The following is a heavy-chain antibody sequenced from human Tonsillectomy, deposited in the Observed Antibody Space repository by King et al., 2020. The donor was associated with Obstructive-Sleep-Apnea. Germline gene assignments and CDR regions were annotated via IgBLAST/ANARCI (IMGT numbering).Heavy chain of an antibody. CDR1: GYAFTNYW. J-gene: IGHJ4*02. Sequence: VQLVQSGAEVKKPGESLKISCKGSGYAFTNYWIGWVRQMPGKGLDWMAIVYPGDSDVRYSPSFQVQVTISADKSISTAYLQWNSLKASDTAIYFCAALRGDGHASASHGYWGQGTLVTVSS. CDR3: AALRGDGHASASHGY. V-gene: IGHV5-51*01. CDR2: VYPGDSDV. D-gene: IGHD2-21*01.